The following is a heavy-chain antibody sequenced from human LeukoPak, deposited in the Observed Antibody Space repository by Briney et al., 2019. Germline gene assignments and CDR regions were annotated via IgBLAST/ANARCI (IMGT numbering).Heavy chain of an antibody. J-gene: IGHJ5*02. V-gene: IGHV4-34*01. CDR3: ARQNWYYDILTGYYLPSFDP. Sequence: KPSETLSLTCAVYGGSFSGYYWSWIRQPPGKGLEWIGEINHSGSTNYNPSLKSRVTISVDTSKNQFSLKLSSVTAADTAVYYCARQNWYYDILTGYYLPSFDPWGQGTLVTVSS. D-gene: IGHD3-9*01. CDR1: GGSFSGYY. CDR2: INHSGST.